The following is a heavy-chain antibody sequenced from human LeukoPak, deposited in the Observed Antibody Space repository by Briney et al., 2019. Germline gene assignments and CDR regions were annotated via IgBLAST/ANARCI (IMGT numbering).Heavy chain of an antibody. D-gene: IGHD3-9*01. CDR2: ISSDGATT. Sequence: AGGSLRLSCAASGFTVSTYWMHCVRQVPGKGLVRVSGISSDGATTHYADSVKGRFTISRDNAKNTLYLQMNSLRVEDTAVYYCARGSGFGVWGQGTLVTVSS. CDR3: ARGSGFGV. V-gene: IGHV3-74*01. J-gene: IGHJ4*02. CDR1: GFTVSTYW.